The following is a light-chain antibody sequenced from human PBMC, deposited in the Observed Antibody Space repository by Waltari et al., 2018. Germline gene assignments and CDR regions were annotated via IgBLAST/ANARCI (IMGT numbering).Light chain of an antibody. CDR1: SGHNNNA. CDR2: VNNDGSY. Sequence: QLVLTQSPSASASLGASVKLTCTLRSGHNNNAIAWHQQQPEKGPRYLMRVNNDGSYSRGDGIPGGFSGSSSGGGRYLTIASLQSEDEADYYCQTWDSGFVVFGGGTKLTVL. V-gene: IGLV4-69*01. J-gene: IGLJ3*02. CDR3: QTWDSGFVV.